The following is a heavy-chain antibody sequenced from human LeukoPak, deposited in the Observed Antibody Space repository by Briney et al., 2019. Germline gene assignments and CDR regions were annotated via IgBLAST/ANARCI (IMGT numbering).Heavy chain of an antibody. Sequence: SETLSLTSTVSGGSISSSSYYWGWIRQPPGKGLEWIGSIYYSGSTYYNPSLKSRVTISVDTSKNQFSLKLSSVTAADTAVYYCARPWNGTMIGFDYWGQGTLVTVSS. J-gene: IGHJ4*02. V-gene: IGHV4-39*01. CDR1: GGSISSSSYY. D-gene: IGHD3-22*01. CDR2: IYYSGST. CDR3: ARPWNGTMIGFDY.